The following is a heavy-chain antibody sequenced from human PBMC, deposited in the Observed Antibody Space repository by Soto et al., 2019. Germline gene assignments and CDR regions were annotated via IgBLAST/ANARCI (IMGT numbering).Heavy chain of an antibody. V-gene: IGHV4-59*01. CDR3: ARDIARTLYYGSGDYGMDV. Sequence: SETLSLTCTVSGGSISSYYWSWIRQPPGKGLEWIGYIYYSGSTNYNPSLKSRVTISVDTSKNQFSLKLSSVTAADTAVYYCARDIARTLYYGSGDYGMDVWGPGTTVNVSS. J-gene: IGHJ6*02. CDR1: GGSISSYY. CDR2: IYYSGST. D-gene: IGHD3-10*01.